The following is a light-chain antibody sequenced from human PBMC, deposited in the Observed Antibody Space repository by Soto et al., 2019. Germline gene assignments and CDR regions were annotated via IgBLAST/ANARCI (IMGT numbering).Light chain of an antibody. Sequence: EVVLTQSPVTLSLSPVERATLSCRASQSVDSHLAWYQQKPGQAPRLLIYGASTRATGIPERFSGSGSGTEFTLTISSLQSEDFAVYYCQQYTNWPKTFGQGTKVDIK. CDR3: QQYTNWPKT. CDR1: QSVDSH. CDR2: GAS. V-gene: IGKV3D-15*01. J-gene: IGKJ1*01.